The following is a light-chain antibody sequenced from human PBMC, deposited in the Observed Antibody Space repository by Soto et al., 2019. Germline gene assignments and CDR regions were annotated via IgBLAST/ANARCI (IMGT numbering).Light chain of an antibody. V-gene: IGKV3-15*01. CDR3: QQYNAWPRT. CDR2: DAS. Sequence: EIVMTQSPATLSVSPGERATLSCRASLSVSRKLPWYQQKPGQAPRLLIFDASTRATGIPAMFSGSGSGTELTLTITLLQSEYFAVYYRQQYNAWPRTFGQGTKLEIK. CDR1: LSVSRK. J-gene: IGKJ1*01.